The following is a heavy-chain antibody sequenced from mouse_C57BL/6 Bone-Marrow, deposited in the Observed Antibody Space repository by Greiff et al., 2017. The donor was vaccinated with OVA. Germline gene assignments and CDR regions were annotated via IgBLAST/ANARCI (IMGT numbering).Heavy chain of an antibody. CDR3: ARGGRYYFDY. J-gene: IGHJ2*01. CDR2: INPSSGYT. V-gene: IGHV1-4*01. Sequence: QVQLKESGAELARPGASVKMSCKASGYTFTSYTMHWVKQRPGQGLEWIGYINPSSGYTKYNQKFKDKATLTADKSSSTAYMQLSSLTSEDSAVYYCARGGRYYFDYWGQGTTLTVSS. CDR1: GYTFTSYT.